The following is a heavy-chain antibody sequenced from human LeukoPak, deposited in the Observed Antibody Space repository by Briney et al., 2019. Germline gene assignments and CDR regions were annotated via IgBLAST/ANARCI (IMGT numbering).Heavy chain of an antibody. CDR1: GGSISSDY. V-gene: IGHV4-59*01. CDR3: ARYDVWGSYRAFDY. J-gene: IGHJ4*02. CDR2: IYHSGST. Sequence: SETLSLTCTVSGGSISSDYWSWIRQPPGKGLEWIGYIYHSGSTNYNPSLKSRVTISVHTSKNQFSLKLSSVTAADTAVYYCARYDVWGSYRAFDYWGQGTLVTVSS. D-gene: IGHD3-16*02.